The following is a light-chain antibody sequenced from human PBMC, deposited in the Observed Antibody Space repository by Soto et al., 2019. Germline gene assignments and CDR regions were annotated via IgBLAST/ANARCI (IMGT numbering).Light chain of an antibody. V-gene: IGKV3D-15*01. CDR3: QQYEGWPRT. CDR2: GAS. Sequence: MTQSPSSLSASVGDRFTITCRASQGISNYLAWHQQKPGQTPRLLVYGASSRATGIPDRFSGSGSGTEFTLTISSLQSEDFAFFYCQQYEGWPRTFGQGTKVDIK. CDR1: QGISNY. J-gene: IGKJ1*01.